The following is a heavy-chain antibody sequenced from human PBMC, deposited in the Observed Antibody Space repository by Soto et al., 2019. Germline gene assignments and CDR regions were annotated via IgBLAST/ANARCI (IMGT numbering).Heavy chain of an antibody. CDR3: AKMEDYGDFYFEY. CDR2: IGGSGGST. D-gene: IGHD4-17*01. V-gene: IGHV3-23*01. J-gene: IGHJ4*02. Sequence: EVQLLESGGGLVQPGGSLRLSCAASGFTFSSYAMSWVRQAPGKGLEWVSGIGGSGGSTNYADSVKGRFTISRDNSKNTLYLQMNSLRAEDTAVCYCAKMEDYGDFYFEYWGQGTLVTVSS. CDR1: GFTFSSYA.